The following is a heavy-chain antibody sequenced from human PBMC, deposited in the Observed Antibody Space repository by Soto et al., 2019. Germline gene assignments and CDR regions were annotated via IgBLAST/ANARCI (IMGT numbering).Heavy chain of an antibody. CDR3: ARGRYGDY. V-gene: IGHV1-18*01. CDR2: ISAHNGNT. Sequence: QVHLVQSGAEVKKPGASVKVSCKGSGYGFTTYRITWVRQAPGQGLEWMAWISAHNGNTNYAQKLQGRVTVTRDTSTSTAYMELRSLRSDDTALYYCARGRYGDYWGQGALVTVSS. J-gene: IGHJ4*02. CDR1: GYGFTTYR. D-gene: IGHD1-1*01.